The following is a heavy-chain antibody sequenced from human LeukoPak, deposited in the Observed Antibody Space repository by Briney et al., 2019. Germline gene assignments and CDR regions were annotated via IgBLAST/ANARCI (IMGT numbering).Heavy chain of an antibody. J-gene: IGHJ4*02. D-gene: IGHD3-22*01. V-gene: IGHV3-30*02. CDR3: AKAAYDSSGSWYYFDY. CDR2: IRYDATKE. CDR1: GFTFSTSG. Sequence: GGSLRLSCAASGFTFSTSGMHWVRQSPGKGLEWVSFIRYDATKEYYADSVKGRFTISRDNSKNTLYLQMNSLRPEDTAVYYCAKAAYDSSGSWYYFDYWGQGTLVTVSS.